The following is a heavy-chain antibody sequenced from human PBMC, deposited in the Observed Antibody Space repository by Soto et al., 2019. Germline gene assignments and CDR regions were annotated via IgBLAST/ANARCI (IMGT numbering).Heavy chain of an antibody. V-gene: IGHV3-53*02. CDR2: IYSGGST. Sequence: EVQLVETGGGLIQPGGSLRLSCAASGFTVSSNYMSWVRQAPGKGLEWVSVIYSGGSTYYADSVRGRFTISRDNSKNTLYLHMKRLRAEDTAVYYCARDPPATRHGMDVWGQGTTVTVSS. CDR3: ARDPPATRHGMDV. J-gene: IGHJ6*02. CDR1: GFTVSSNY.